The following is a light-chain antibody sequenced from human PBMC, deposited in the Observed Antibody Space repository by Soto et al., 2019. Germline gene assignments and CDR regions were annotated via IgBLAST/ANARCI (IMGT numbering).Light chain of an antibody. CDR3: HSYYTSLSGSV. Sequence: QTVVTQPPSVSGAPGQRVTISCTGSSSNLGSSFDVHWYQHLPGTAPKLLIYGNTNRPSGVPDRFSGSKSANSASLAITGLQAEDEADYYCHSYYTSLSGSVFGGGTKLTVL. CDR2: GNT. V-gene: IGLV1-40*01. J-gene: IGLJ2*01. CDR1: SSNLGSSFD.